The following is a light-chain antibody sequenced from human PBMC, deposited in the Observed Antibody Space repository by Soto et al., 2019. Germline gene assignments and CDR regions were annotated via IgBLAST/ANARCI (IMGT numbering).Light chain of an antibody. J-gene: IGLJ2*01. CDR1: SSDVGAYNY. Sequence: QSALTQPPSASGSPGQSVTISCAGTSSDVGAYNYVSWYQQHPGKAPKLMIYGVTKRPSGVPDRFSGSKSGNTASLTVSGLQVEDEADYYCSSHAGTKVVFGGGTKLTVL. V-gene: IGLV2-8*01. CDR2: GVT. CDR3: SSHAGTKVV.